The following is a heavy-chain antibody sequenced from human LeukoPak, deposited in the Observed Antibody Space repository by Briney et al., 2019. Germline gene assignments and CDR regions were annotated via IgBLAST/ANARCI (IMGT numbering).Heavy chain of an antibody. CDR1: GYTFTGYY. Sequence: ASVKVSCKASGYTFTGYYMHWVRQAPGQGLEWMGWINPNSGGTNYAQKFQGRVTMTRDTSISTAYMDLSRLRSDDTAVYYCASDRGIAVAGGTSEYWGQGTLVTVSS. CDR3: ASDRGIAVAGGTSEY. V-gene: IGHV1-2*02. CDR2: INPNSGGT. J-gene: IGHJ4*02. D-gene: IGHD6-19*01.